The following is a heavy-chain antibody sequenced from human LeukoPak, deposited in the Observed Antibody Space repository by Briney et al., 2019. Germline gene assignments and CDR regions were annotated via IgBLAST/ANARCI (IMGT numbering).Heavy chain of an antibody. CDR2: IIPIFGTA. J-gene: IGHJ6*04. CDR1: GGTFSSYA. Sequence: ASVKVSCKASGGTFSSYAISWVRQAPGQGLEWMGGIIPIFGTANYAQKFQGRVTITADESTSTAYMELSSLRSEDTAVYYCARDARSGEDVWGKGTTVTVSS. CDR3: ARDARSGEDV. V-gene: IGHV1-69*13. D-gene: IGHD7-27*01.